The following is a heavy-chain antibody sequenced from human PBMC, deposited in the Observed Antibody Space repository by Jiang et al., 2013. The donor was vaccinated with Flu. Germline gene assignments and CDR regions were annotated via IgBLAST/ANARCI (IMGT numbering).Heavy chain of an antibody. CDR1: GDSVSSNSAA. D-gene: IGHD6-19*01. V-gene: IGHV6-1*01. Sequence: TSQTLSLTCAISGDSVSSNSAAWNWIRQSPSRGLEWLGRTYYRSKWYNDYAVSVKSRITINPDTSKNQFSLQLNSVTPEDTAVYYCARDRSIAVAGTYDPFRNDAFDIWGQGTMVTVSS. J-gene: IGHJ3*02. CDR3: ARDRSIAVAGTYDPFRNDAFDI. CDR2: TYYRSKWYN.